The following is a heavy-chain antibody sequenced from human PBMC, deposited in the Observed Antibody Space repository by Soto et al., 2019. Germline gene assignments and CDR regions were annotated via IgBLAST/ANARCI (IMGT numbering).Heavy chain of an antibody. CDR3: ARRGTAMAPFDY. V-gene: IGHV1-69*01. D-gene: IGHD5-18*01. CDR1: GGTFSSYA. CDR2: IIPIFGTA. J-gene: IGHJ4*02. Sequence: CCKASGGTFSSYAISWVRQAPGQGLEWMGGIIPIFGTANYAQKFQGRVTITADESTSTAYMELSSLRSEDTAVYYCARRGTAMAPFDYWGQGTLVTVSS.